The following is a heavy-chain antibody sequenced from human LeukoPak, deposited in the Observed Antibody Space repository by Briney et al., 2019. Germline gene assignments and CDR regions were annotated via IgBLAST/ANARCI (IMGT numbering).Heavy chain of an antibody. V-gene: IGHV3-7*01. J-gene: IGHJ4*02. CDR3: ARWAGVTDY. Sequence: GGSLRLSCAASGFTIMNYWMSWVRQAPGKGPEWVANIKQDGSEEYYADSVKGRFTISRDNGKNSLNLQMNSLRAEDTAVYYCARWAGVTDYWGQGTLVTVSS. CDR1: GFTIMNYW. CDR2: IKQDGSEE. D-gene: IGHD5-18*01.